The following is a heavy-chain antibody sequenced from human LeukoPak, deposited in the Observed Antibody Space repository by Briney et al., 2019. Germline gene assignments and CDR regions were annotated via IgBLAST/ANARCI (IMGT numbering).Heavy chain of an antibody. V-gene: IGHV3-21*04. CDR3: ARDGPYSSSATHPP. J-gene: IGHJ5*02. Sequence: PGGSLRLSCAASGFTFSSYSMNWVRQAPGKGLEWVSSISSSSSYIYYADSVKGRFTISRDNAKSSLYLQMDSLRAEDTAVYYCARDGPYSSSATHPPWGQGTLVTVSS. CDR1: GFTFSSYS. D-gene: IGHD6-6*01. CDR2: ISSSSSYI.